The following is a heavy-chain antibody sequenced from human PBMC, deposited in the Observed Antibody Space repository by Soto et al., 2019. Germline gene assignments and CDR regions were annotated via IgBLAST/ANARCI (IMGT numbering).Heavy chain of an antibody. V-gene: IGHV3-23*01. CDR2: ISGGGDAA. D-gene: IGHD7-27*01. J-gene: IGHJ2*01. CDR3: ARKILGSTTRPNYWYFDL. Sequence: VQVLESGGGLVQPGGSLRLSCAGSGFTFINYAMNWVRQAPGKGLEWVSSISGGGDAAFFPDSVRGEFTISRDNSKNTVTLQVNSLGVDDTAVYYCARKILGSTTRPNYWYFDLWGRGTLVTVSS. CDR1: GFTFINYA.